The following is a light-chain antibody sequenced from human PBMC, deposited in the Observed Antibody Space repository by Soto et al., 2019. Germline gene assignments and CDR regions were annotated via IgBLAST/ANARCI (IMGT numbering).Light chain of an antibody. CDR2: DVN. CDR1: RRDVGGYNY. CDR3: CSYTGSYTV. J-gene: IGLJ2*01. V-gene: IGLV2-11*01. Sequence: QSVLTQPHSVSGSPGQSVTISCTGTRRDVGGYNYVSWYQQHPRKAPKLMIYDVNRRPSGVPDRFSGSKSGNTASLTISGLQAEDAADYYCCSYTGSYTVFGGGTKVTVL.